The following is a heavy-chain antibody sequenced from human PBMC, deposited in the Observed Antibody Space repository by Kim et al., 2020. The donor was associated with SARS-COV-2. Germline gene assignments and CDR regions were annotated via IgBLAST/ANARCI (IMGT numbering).Heavy chain of an antibody. V-gene: IGHV3-49*03. CDR3: ASEIYSDSSGYHFEDY. D-gene: IGHD3-22*01. Sequence: GGSLRLSCSASGFMFGDYAVSWFRQAPGKGLEWVGFIRSKNFGGTTEYAASVKDRFTISRDDSKSIAYLQMDSLTTEDTAVYYCASEIYSDSSGYHFEDYWGQGTLVTVSS. CDR2: IRSKNFGGTT. J-gene: IGHJ4*02. CDR1: GFMFGDYA.